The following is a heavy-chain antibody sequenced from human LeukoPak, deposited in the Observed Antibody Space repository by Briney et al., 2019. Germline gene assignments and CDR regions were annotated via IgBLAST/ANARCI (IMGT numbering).Heavy chain of an antibody. CDR2: IYTSGST. CDR3: AQMYYYDSSGYTPIDAFDI. J-gene: IGHJ3*02. Sequence: SETLSLTCTVSGGSISSYYWSWIRQPAGKGLEWIGRIYTSGSTNYNPSLKSRVTMSVDTSKNQFSLKLSSVTAADTAVYYCAQMYYYDSSGYTPIDAFDIWGQGTMVTVSS. D-gene: IGHD3-22*01. V-gene: IGHV4-4*07. CDR1: GGSISSYY.